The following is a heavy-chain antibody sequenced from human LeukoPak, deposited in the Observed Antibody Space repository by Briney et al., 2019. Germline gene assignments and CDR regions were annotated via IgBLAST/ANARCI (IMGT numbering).Heavy chain of an antibody. D-gene: IGHD2-21*01. Sequence: ASVKVSCKASGYTFTGYYMHWVRQAPRQGLEWMGWINPNSGGTNYAQKFQGRVTMTRDTSISTAYMELSRLRSDDTAVYYCASGRTYCGGDCLPSDAFDIWGQGTMVTVSS. CDR3: ASGRTYCGGDCLPSDAFDI. J-gene: IGHJ3*02. CDR1: GYTFTGYY. V-gene: IGHV1-2*02. CDR2: INPNSGGT.